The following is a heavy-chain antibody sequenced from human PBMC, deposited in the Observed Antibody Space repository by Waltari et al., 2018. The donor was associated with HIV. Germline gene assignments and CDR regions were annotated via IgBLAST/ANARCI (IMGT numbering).Heavy chain of an antibody. J-gene: IGHJ4*02. CDR3: VRAGLGGLIQDFDI. V-gene: IGHV1-46*02. D-gene: IGHD3-3*01. Sequence: QVQMVQPEIEMRKPGTSVRLSCQTSGFILYHHYIHWVRQGPRLSLEWVAVINAADGDASSAQKFQSRLTLTRDLFTGSIHLDLMSLRTEDTAVYFCVRAGLGGLIQDFDIWGRGTQLVVSS. CDR1: GFILYHHY. CDR2: INAADGDA.